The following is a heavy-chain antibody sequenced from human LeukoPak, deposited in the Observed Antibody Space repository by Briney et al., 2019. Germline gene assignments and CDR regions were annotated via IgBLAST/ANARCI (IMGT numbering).Heavy chain of an antibody. CDR1: GFTFGSSA. Sequence: GGSLRLSCAASGFTFGSSAMSWVRQAPGKGPEWVSTFSRSGPDTYYADSVKGRFTIFRDNSRNTLYLQMNSLRAEDTAVYYCAKGSLGSWYYFDYWGQGTLVTVSS. V-gene: IGHV3-23*01. CDR2: FSRSGPDT. D-gene: IGHD6-13*01. J-gene: IGHJ4*02. CDR3: AKGSLGSWYYFDY.